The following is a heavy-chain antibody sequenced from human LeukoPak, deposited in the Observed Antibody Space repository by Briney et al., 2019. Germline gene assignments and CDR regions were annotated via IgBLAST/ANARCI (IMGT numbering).Heavy chain of an antibody. CDR2: TYSRSNWSN. CDR3: ARDGSLWFGESSYYFDF. Sequence: SQTLSLTCVISGDSLSSNSAAWNWIGQSPSRGLEWLGRTYSRSNWSNDYALSVKSRITISPDTSKNQFSLHLKSVTPEDTAVYYCARDGSLWFGESSYYFDFWGQGILVTVSS. J-gene: IGHJ4*02. D-gene: IGHD3-10*01. V-gene: IGHV6-1*01. CDR1: GDSLSSNSAA.